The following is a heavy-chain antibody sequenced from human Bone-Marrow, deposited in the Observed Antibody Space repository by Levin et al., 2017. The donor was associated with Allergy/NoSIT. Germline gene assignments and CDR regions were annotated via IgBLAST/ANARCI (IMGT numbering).Heavy chain of an antibody. J-gene: IGHJ4*02. CDR1: GFTFSSYA. V-gene: IGHV3-23*01. CDR2: ISGSGGST. CDR3: AKTTYKTHDYGDYDGGL. D-gene: IGHD4-17*01. Sequence: GGSLRLSCAASGFTFSSYAMSWVRQAPGKGLEWVSAISGSGGSTYYADSVKGRFTISRDNSKNTLYLQMNSLRAEDTAVYYCAKTTYKTHDYGDYDGGLWGQGTLVTVSS.